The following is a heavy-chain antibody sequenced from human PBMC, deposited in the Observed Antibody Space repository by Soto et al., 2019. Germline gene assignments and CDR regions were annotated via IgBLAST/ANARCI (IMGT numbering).Heavy chain of an antibody. J-gene: IGHJ6*03. V-gene: IGHV3-23*01. CDR3: ARRGRTLPHYSYYMDV. CDR2: ISNSGSNR. Sequence: EVQLLEYGGGLVQPGGSLRLSCAASGFTFSNYVMSWVRQAPGKGLEWVSSISNSGSNRYYAESVKGRVTTSRDNSNNTLYLQMNSLRAEDTALYYCARRGRTLPHYSYYMDVWGKGTTVTVSS. CDR1: GFTFSNYV.